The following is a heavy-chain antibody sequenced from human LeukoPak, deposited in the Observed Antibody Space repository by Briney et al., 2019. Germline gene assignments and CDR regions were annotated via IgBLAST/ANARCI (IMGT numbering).Heavy chain of an antibody. Sequence: PSQTLSLTCTVSGGSISSGGYYWSWIRRHPGKGLEWIGYIYYSGSTYYNPSLKSRVTISVDTSKNQFSLKLSPVTAADTAVYYCARGSIVVVPAAPFDYWGQGTLVTVSS. V-gene: IGHV4-31*03. CDR1: GGSISSGGYY. J-gene: IGHJ4*02. D-gene: IGHD2-2*01. CDR2: IYYSGST. CDR3: ARGSIVVVPAAPFDY.